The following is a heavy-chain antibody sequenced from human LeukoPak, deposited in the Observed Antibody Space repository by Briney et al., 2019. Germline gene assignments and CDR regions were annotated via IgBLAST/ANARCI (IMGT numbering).Heavy chain of an antibody. J-gene: IGHJ6*02. Sequence: LETLSLTRIVSGGSSRSYYWSWIGQRAGSGPEWIGRIYTSRSTNYNPSLKSRVTMSVDTSKNQFSLKLSSVTAADTAVYYCARDLTMIVVVNHYYYGMDVWGQGTTVTVSS. V-gene: IGHV4-4*07. CDR3: ARDLTMIVVVNHYYYGMDV. CDR2: IYTSRST. D-gene: IGHD3-22*01. CDR1: GGSSRSYY.